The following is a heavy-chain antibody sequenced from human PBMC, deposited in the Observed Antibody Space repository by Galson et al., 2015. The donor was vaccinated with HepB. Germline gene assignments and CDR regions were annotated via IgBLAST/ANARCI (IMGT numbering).Heavy chain of an antibody. Sequence: SVKVSCKASGYTFTSHTLDWLRQAPGQGPEWVGRINTYNGQTDFAQKFQGRVTMTIETSTSTAYLELRSLSSDDTAVYYCARRNFDEEAFDYWGQGTLVIVSS. CDR1: GYTFTSHT. CDR2: INTYNGQT. J-gene: IGHJ4*02. V-gene: IGHV1-18*01. CDR3: ARRNFDEEAFDY.